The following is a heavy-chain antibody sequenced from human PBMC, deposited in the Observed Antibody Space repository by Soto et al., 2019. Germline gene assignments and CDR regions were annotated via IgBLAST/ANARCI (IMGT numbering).Heavy chain of an antibody. V-gene: IGHV4-30-4*01. J-gene: IGHJ2*01. CDR2: IYYSGSP. CDR3: ARHPGARSFDL. CDR1: GGSISSGDYY. D-gene: IGHD7-27*01. Sequence: QVQLQESGPGLVKPSQTLSLTCTVSGGSISSGDYYWSWIRQPPGKGLEWIGYIYYSGSPYYNPSLTSXXTXSXATTKLQFSLKLSSVTAADTAVYYCARHPGARSFDLWGRGTLVTVSS.